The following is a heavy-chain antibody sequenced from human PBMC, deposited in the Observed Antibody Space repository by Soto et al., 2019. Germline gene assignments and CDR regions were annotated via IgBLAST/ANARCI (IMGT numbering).Heavy chain of an antibody. CDR1: GFTFSSYA. CDR2: ISYDGSNK. V-gene: IGHV3-30-3*01. D-gene: IGHD3-22*01. CDR3: ARSPETYYYDSSGYYGFDY. Sequence: GGSLRLSCAASGFTFSSYAMHWVRQAPGKGLEWVAVISYDGSNKYYADSVKGRFTISRDNSKNTLYLQMNSLRAEDTAVYYCARSPETYYYDSSGYYGFDYWGQGILVTVSS. J-gene: IGHJ4*02.